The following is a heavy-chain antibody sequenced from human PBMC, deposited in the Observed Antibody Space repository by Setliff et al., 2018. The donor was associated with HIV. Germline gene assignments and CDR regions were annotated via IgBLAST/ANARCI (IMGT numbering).Heavy chain of an antibody. CDR3: AREGGTGCSSWYGADWYDP. V-gene: IGHV4-34*01. CDR1: GGSFSGYY. D-gene: IGHD6-13*01. J-gene: IGHJ5*02. Sequence: SETLSLTCAVSGGSFSGYYWTWIRQPPGKGLEWIGDINHSGKTNYNRSLKSRVTISLDTSKNQFSLRLTSVTAADTAVYYCAREGGTGCSSWYGADWYDPWGQGTLVTVSS. CDR2: INHSGKT.